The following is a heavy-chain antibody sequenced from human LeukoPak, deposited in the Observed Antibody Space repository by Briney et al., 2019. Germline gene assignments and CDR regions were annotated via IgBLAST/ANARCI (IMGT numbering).Heavy chain of an antibody. CDR3: ARDYLSGGGATRWFDP. CDR1: GGSFSGYY. D-gene: IGHD1-26*01. CDR2: INHSGST. J-gene: IGHJ5*02. V-gene: IGHV4-34*01. Sequence: PSETLSLTCAVYGGSFSGYYWSWIRQPPGKGLEWIGEINHSGSTNYNPSLKSRVTISVDTSKNQFSLKLSSVTPEDTAVYYCARDYLSGGGATRWFDPWGQGALVTVSS.